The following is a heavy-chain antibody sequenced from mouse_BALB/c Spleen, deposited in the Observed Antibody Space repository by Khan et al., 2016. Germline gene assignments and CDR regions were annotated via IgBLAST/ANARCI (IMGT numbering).Heavy chain of an antibody. D-gene: IGHD2-1*01. J-gene: IGHJ4*01. CDR1: GFNIKDTY. CDR2: IDPANGNT. CDR3: PKIYYDNSDGNCYAMDY. Sequence: VQLQQSGAELVKPGASVRLSCTTSGFNIKDTYIHWVKQRPEQGLEWIGRIDPANGNTEYAPKFQGKATITADTSSNTAYLQLSSLTSEDTAVYYGPKIYYDNSDGNCYAMDYWGQGTSVTVSS. V-gene: IGHV14-3*02.